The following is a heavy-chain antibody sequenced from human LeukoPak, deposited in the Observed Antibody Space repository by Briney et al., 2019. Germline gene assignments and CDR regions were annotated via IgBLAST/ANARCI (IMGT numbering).Heavy chain of an antibody. J-gene: IGHJ5*02. CDR2: ISYTGST. D-gene: IGHD3-10*01. Sequence: SETLSLTCTVSGGSISPYFWSWIRQPPGKGLEWIGYISYTGSTNYNPSLKSRVTISVDTSKNQFSLQLTSVTAADTAVYYCARDDYRGVTNFDPWGQGTMVTVSS. V-gene: IGHV4-59*01. CDR1: GGSISPYF. CDR3: ARDDYRGVTNFDP.